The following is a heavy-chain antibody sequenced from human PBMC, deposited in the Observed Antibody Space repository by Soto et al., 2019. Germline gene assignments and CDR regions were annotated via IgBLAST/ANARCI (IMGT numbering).Heavy chain of an antibody. J-gene: IGHJ4*02. D-gene: IGHD2-15*01. Sequence: GGSLRLSCAASGFTFSSYSMNWVRQAPGKGLEWVSSISSSSSYIYYADSVKGRFTISRDNAKNSLYLQMNSLRAEDTAVYYCARVQGGGLLLSPFDYWGQGTLVTVSS. CDR1: GFTFSSYS. CDR3: ARVQGGGLLLSPFDY. CDR2: ISSSSSYI. V-gene: IGHV3-21*01.